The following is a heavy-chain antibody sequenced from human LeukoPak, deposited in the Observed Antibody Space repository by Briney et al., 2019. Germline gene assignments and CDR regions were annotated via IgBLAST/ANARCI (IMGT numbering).Heavy chain of an antibody. Sequence: GGSLRLSCAASGFTVSSNYMSWVRQAPGKRLEWVSVMYSDGTTYYADSVKGRFTISRDNSKNTLYLQMNNLRAEDTAVYYCASAAYDSNGYTANHDYWGQGTLVTVSS. D-gene: IGHD3-22*01. CDR1: GFTVSSNY. CDR3: ASAAYDSNGYTANHDY. V-gene: IGHV3-53*01. J-gene: IGHJ4*02. CDR2: MYSDGTT.